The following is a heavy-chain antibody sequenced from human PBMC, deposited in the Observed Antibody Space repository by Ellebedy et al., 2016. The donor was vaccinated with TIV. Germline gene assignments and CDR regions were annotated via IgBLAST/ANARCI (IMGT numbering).Heavy chain of an antibody. J-gene: IGHJ4*02. CDR2: IYYSWST. D-gene: IGHD1-26*01. CDR1: GGSISSSSYY. V-gene: IGHV4-39*01. Sequence: MPSETLSLTCTVSGGSISSSSYYWGWIRQPPGKGLEWIGSIYYSWSTYYNPSLKSRVTISVDTSKNQFSLKLSSVTAADTAVYYCASRAFWWELDYWGQGTLVTVSS. CDR3: ASRAFWWELDY.